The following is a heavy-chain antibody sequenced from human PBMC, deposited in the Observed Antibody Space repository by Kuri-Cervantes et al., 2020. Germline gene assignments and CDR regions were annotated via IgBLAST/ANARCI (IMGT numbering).Heavy chain of an antibody. CDR1: GFTFSSYS. J-gene: IGHJ6*03. CDR2: ISSSSSYI. Sequence: ETLSLTCSASGFTFSSYSMNWVRQAPGKGLEWVSSISSSSSYIYYADSVKGRFTISRDNAKNSLYLQMNSLRAEDTAVYYCAGVRSDYYYYMDVWGKGTTVTVSS. V-gene: IGHV3-21*04. CDR3: AGVRSDYYYYMDV. D-gene: IGHD1-1*01.